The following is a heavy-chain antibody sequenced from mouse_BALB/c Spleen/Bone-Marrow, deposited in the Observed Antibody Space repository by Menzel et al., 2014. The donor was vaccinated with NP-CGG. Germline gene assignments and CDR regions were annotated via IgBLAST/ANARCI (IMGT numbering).Heavy chain of an antibody. J-gene: IGHJ4*01. V-gene: IGHV1-26*01. D-gene: IGHD1-1*01. CDR2: VNPNNGGT. CDR1: GYSFTDYY. CDR3: ARGPTTVVAYYYTLNY. Sequence: VQLQQSGPDLVKPGASVKISCKASGYSFTDYYMHWVKQSHGKSLEWIGRVNPNNGGTDYSQKFEGKAILTVDKSSSTAFMELRSLTSEDSAVYYCARGPTTVVAYYYTLNYWGQGTSVTVSS.